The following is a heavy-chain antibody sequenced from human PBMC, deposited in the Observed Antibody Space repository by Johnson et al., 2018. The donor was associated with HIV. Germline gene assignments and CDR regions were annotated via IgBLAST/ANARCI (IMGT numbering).Heavy chain of an antibody. Sequence: VQLVESGGGLVQPGGSLSLSCAASGFSFDDYAMHWVRQVPGKGLEWVAGSGPNGLTIGYVESVKGRFTISRDSAKNSLYMQMNSLRAEDTAVYYCAREATYWYDSSGSPYAFDIWGQGTMVTVSS. D-gene: IGHD3-22*01. V-gene: IGHV3-9*01. CDR3: AREATYWYDSSGSPYAFDI. CDR1: GFSFDDYA. CDR2: SGPNGLTI. J-gene: IGHJ3*02.